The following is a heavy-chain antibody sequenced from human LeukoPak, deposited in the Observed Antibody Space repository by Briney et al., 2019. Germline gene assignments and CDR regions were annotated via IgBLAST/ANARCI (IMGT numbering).Heavy chain of an antibody. CDR1: GGSFSGYY. Sequence: PSETLSLTCAVYGGSFSGYYMSWVRQAPGKGLEWVSVIYSGGSTYYADSVKGRFTISRDNSKNTLYLQMNSLRAEDTAVYYCARYLGRPTPYGMDVWGQGTTVTVSS. V-gene: IGHV3-66*01. CDR3: ARYLGRPTPYGMDV. CDR2: IYSGGST. D-gene: IGHD3-3*01. J-gene: IGHJ6*02.